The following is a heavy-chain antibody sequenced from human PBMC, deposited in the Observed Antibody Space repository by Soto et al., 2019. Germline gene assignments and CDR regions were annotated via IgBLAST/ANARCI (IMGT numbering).Heavy chain of an antibody. J-gene: IGHJ3*02. CDR2: IYPGDSDT. CDR3: ARLVEVVVVAATRGAFDI. V-gene: IGHV5-51*01. D-gene: IGHD2-15*01. CDR1: GYSFTSYW. Sequence: PGESLKISCKGSGYSFTSYWIGWVRQMPGKGLEWMGIIYPGDSDTRYSPSFQGQVTISADKSISTAYLQWSSLKASDTAMYYCARLVEVVVVAATRGAFDIWGKGTMVTVSS.